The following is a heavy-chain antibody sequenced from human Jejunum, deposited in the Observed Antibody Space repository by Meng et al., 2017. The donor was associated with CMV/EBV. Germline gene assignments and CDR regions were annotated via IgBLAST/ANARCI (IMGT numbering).Heavy chain of an antibody. V-gene: IGHV3-23*01. CDR3: VTNSGGLGY. J-gene: IGHJ4*01. Sequence: EVQLMESGGGLVPPWGALKLSCAASGFTIITYDMIWVRQAPGKGLEWVSTISARGAVTYYADSVKGRFTISRDPSKNTLYLQMNSLTTEDTAVYFCVTNSGGLGYWGHGTLVTVSS. D-gene: IGHD6-19*01. CDR2: ISARGAVT. CDR1: GFTIITYD.